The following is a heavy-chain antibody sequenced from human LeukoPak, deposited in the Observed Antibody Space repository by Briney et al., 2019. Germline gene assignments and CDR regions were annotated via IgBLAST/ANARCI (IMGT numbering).Heavy chain of an antibody. CDR2: ISPYNDDT. J-gene: IGHJ4*02. D-gene: IGHD2-2*01. V-gene: IGHV1-18*01. CDR1: GYSSTTYG. CDR3: GREYCDTTRCFGVDY. Sequence: GASVKASCKASGYSSTTYGISWVRQAPGQELEWLAWISPYNDDTKSAQRFQGRLTLTTDTSTNTVYMELRSLRSDDSALYYCGREYCDTTRCFGVDYWGQGTLVTVPS.